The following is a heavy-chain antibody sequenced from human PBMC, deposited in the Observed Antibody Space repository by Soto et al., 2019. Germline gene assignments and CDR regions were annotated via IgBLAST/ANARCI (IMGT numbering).Heavy chain of an antibody. J-gene: IGHJ6*03. CDR3: ARESLPCFYYMDV. Sequence: QVQLVESGGGVVQPGRSLRLSCAASGFTFSSYGMRWVRQAPGKGLEWVAIIWSDESNKFYADSVKGRFTISRDISKNTLYLQMNSLRFEDTAVYYCARESLPCFYYMDVWGRGTTVTVSS. V-gene: IGHV3-33*01. CDR2: IWSDESNK. CDR1: GFTFSSYG. D-gene: IGHD3-16*01.